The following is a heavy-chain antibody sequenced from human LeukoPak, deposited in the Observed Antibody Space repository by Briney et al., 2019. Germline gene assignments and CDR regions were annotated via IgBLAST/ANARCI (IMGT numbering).Heavy chain of an antibody. V-gene: IGHV4-59*02. CDR1: GGSVSRNY. CDR2: TFYSGST. D-gene: IGHD3-22*01. J-gene: IGHJ4*02. CDR3: ARGMSPLPSLYDSSGYPPDS. Sequence: SETLSLTCTVSGGSVSRNYWTWIRQAPGKGLEWIGYTFYSGSTNYNPSLKSRVTMLVDTSNNQLSLKLDSVTAADTAMYYCARGMSPLPSLYDSSGYPPDSWGQGTLVTVSS.